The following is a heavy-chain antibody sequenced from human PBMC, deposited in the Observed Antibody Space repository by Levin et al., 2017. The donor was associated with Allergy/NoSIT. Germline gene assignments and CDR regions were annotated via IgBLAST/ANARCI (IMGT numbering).Heavy chain of an antibody. Sequence: TGESLKISCVGSGFTFSSYWMSWVRQAPGRGLEWVANIKQDGSEMYYADSVKGRFTMSRDNPKNEVYLKMSSLRVEDTAVYYCARNWRSAFDIWGQGTMVTVSS. D-gene: IGHD2-8*02. J-gene: IGHJ3*02. V-gene: IGHV3-7*04. CDR1: GFTFSSYW. CDR2: IKQDGSEM. CDR3: ARNWRSAFDI.